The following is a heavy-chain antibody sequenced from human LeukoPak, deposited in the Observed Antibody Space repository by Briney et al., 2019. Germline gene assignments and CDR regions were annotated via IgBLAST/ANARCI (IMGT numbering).Heavy chain of an antibody. CDR3: ARGAHHAYYYGSGSQTPRPFGFDY. D-gene: IGHD3-10*01. CDR2: IGTAGDT. Sequence: LPGGSLRLSCAASGSTFSSYDMHWVRQATGKGLEWVSAIGTAGDTYYPGSVKGRFTISRENAKNSLYLQMNSLRAGDTAVYYCARGAHHAYYYGSGSQTPRPFGFDYWGQGTLVTVSS. V-gene: IGHV3-13*01. CDR1: GSTFSSYD. J-gene: IGHJ4*02.